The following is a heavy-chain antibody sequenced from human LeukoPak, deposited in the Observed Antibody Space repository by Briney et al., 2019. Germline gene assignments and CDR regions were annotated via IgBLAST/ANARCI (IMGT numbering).Heavy chain of an antibody. Sequence: SWXRXXXGKGLXXIGYIYYSGSTYYNPSLKSRVTISVDTSKNQFSLKLSSVTAADTAVYYCARDLEPPRGWFDPWGQGTLVTVSS. V-gene: IGHV4-31*02. CDR3: ARDLEPPRGWFDP. CDR2: IYYSGST. D-gene: IGHD1-14*01. J-gene: IGHJ5*02.